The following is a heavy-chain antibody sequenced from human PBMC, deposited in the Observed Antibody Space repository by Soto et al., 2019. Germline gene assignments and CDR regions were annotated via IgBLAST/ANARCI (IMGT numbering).Heavy chain of an antibody. Sequence: PGGSLRLSCAASGFTFSSYAMSWVRQAPGKGLEWVSAISGSGGSTYYADSVKGRFTISRGNSKNTLYLQMNSLRAEDTAVYYCAKDWMIFGATFDYWGQGTLVTVSS. V-gene: IGHV3-23*01. CDR3: AKDWMIFGATFDY. D-gene: IGHD3-3*01. CDR1: GFTFSSYA. CDR2: ISGSGGST. J-gene: IGHJ4*02.